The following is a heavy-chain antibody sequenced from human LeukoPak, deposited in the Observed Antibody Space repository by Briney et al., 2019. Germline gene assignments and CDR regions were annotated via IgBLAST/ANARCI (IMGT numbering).Heavy chain of an antibody. Sequence: KPSETLSLTCAVYGGSFSGYYWSWIRQPPGKGLGWIGEINHSGSTNYNPSLKSRVTISVDTSKNQFSLKLSSVTAADTAVYYCARDGYNSPPSDYWGQGTLVTVSS. D-gene: IGHD5-24*01. CDR2: INHSGST. J-gene: IGHJ4*02. CDR1: GGSFSGYY. V-gene: IGHV4-34*01. CDR3: ARDGYNSPPSDY.